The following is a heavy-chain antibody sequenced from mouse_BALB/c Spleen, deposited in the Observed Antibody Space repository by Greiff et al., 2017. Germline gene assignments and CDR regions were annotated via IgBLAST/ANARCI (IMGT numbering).Heavy chain of an antibody. Sequence: VQLQQPGAELVKPGASVKMSCKASGYTFTSYWMHWVKQRPGQGLEWIGVIDPSDSYTSYNQKFKGKATLTVDTSSSTAYMQLSSLTSEDSAVYYCTRSPYYGSSYAWYFDVWGAGTTVTVSS. V-gene: IGHV1S127*01. D-gene: IGHD1-1*01. CDR3: TRSPYYGSSYAWYFDV. J-gene: IGHJ1*01. CDR2: IDPSDSYT. CDR1: GYTFTSYW.